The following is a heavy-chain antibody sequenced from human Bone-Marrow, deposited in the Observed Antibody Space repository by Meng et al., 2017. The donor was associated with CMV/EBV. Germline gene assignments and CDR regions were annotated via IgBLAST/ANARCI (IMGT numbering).Heavy chain of an antibody. V-gene: IGHV1-18*01. CDR1: GYTFTSYG. D-gene: IGHD3-16*01. CDR2: ISSYNSNT. CDR3: AWGGRWYRFDY. Sequence: QVLLAQSGAEVKKPGASVKVSCQASGYTFTSYGISWVRQAPGQGLEWMGWISSYNSNTDYAQKFQGRVTMTTDTSTSTAYMELSSLRSEDTAVYYCAWGGRWYRFDYWGQGTLVTVSS. J-gene: IGHJ4*02.